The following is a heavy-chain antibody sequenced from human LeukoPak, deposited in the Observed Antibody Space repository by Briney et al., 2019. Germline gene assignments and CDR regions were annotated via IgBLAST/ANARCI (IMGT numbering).Heavy chain of an antibody. J-gene: IGHJ4*02. CDR2: ISSRGEHT. CDR3: ARDRPNYYGSDGHYYRRNGDY. Sequence: GGSLRLSCAASGFTFSTYAMSWVRQAPGKGLEWVSSISSRGEHTFYVGSVKGRFTISRDNSESTIYLQMNSLRAEDTAVYYCARDRPNYYGSDGHYYRRNGDYWGQGTLVTVSS. D-gene: IGHD3-10*01. V-gene: IGHV3-23*01. CDR1: GFTFSTYA.